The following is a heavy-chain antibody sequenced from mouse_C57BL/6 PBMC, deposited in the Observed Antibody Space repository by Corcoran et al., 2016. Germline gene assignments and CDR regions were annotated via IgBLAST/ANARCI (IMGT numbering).Heavy chain of an antibody. Sequence: EVQLQQSGPELVKPGASVKIPCKASGYTFTDYNMDWVKQSHGKSLEWIGDINPNNGGTIYNQKFKGKATLTVDKSSSTAYMELRSPTSEDTAVYYCAREADGNLKGYYAMDYWGQGTSVTVSS. CDR3: AREADGNLKGYYAMDY. D-gene: IGHD2-1*01. CDR2: INPNNGGT. J-gene: IGHJ4*01. V-gene: IGHV1-18*01. CDR1: GYTFTDYN.